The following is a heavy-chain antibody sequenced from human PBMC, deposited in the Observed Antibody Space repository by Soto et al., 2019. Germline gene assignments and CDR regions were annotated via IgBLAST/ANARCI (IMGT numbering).Heavy chain of an antibody. CDR2: IWYDGTIK. D-gene: IGHD2-15*01. CDR3: ARDSGYCRGGSCFPKYFDS. Sequence: GGSLRLSCAASGFIFSSFGIHWVRQAPGKGLEWVALIWYDGTIKYYADSVKGRFTISRDNSKNTLYLQMDSLRAEDTAVYYCARDSGYCRGGSCFPKYFDSWGQGTLVTVSS. V-gene: IGHV3-33*01. J-gene: IGHJ4*02. CDR1: GFIFSSFG.